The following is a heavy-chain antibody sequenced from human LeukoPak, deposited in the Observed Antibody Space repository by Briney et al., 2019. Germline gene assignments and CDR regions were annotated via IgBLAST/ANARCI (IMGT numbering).Heavy chain of an antibody. J-gene: IGHJ3*02. CDR2: ISSSSSYI. CDR3: ARDSKDDYGDYKAFDI. D-gene: IGHD4-17*01. Sequence: GGSLRLSCAASGVTFSSYSMNWVRKAPGKGLEWVSSISSSSSYIYYADSVKGRFTISRDNAKNSLYLQMNSLRAEDTAVYYCARDSKDDYGDYKAFDIWGQGTMVTVSS. V-gene: IGHV3-21*01. CDR1: GVTFSSYS.